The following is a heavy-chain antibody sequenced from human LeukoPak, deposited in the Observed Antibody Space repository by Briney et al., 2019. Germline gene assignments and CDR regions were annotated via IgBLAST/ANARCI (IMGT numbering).Heavy chain of an antibody. J-gene: IGHJ3*02. CDR1: GYTFTSYA. Sequence: GASVKVSCKASGYTFTSYAMHWVRQAPGQRLEWMGWINAGNGNTKYSQKFQGRVTITRDTSASTAYMELSSLRSEDTAVYYCARGVTMVRGVIVAFDIWGQGTMVTVS. CDR2: INAGNGNT. CDR3: ARGVTMVRGVIVAFDI. V-gene: IGHV1-3*01. D-gene: IGHD3-10*01.